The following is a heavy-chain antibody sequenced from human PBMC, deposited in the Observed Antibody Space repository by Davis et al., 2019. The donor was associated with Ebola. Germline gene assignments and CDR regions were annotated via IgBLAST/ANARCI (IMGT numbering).Heavy chain of an antibody. CDR3: ARAQFPTTSDH. J-gene: IGHJ4*02. Sequence: ASVKVSCKASGYTFTTYGISWVRQAPGQGLEWMGWISAYNGNTNYAQKFQGRVTMTTDTSTSTAYMEVGILRSDDTAVYYCARAQFPTTSDHWGQGTLVTVSS. D-gene: IGHD1-1*01. V-gene: IGHV1-18*04. CDR2: ISAYNGNT. CDR1: GYTFTTYG.